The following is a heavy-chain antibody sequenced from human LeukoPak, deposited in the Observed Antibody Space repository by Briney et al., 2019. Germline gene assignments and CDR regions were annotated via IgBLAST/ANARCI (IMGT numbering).Heavy chain of an antibody. V-gene: IGHV3-30*18. CDR3: AKGGCSGGSGHYGMDV. J-gene: IGHJ6*02. D-gene: IGHD2-15*01. Sequence: QPGRSLRLSCAASGFTFSSYGMHWVRQAPGKGLEWVAVISYDGSNKYYADSVKGRFTIPRDNSKNTLYLQMNSLKAEDTAVYYCAKGGCSGGSGHYGMDVWGQGTTVTVSS. CDR2: ISYDGSNK. CDR1: GFTFSSYG.